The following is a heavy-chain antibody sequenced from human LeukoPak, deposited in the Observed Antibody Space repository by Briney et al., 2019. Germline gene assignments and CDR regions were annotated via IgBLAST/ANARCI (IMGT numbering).Heavy chain of an antibody. CDR3: AKSGYYGSGIGDRFDY. J-gene: IGHJ4*02. CDR1: GFTFTAYN. D-gene: IGHD3-10*01. Sequence: GGSLRLSCAASGFTFTAYNMNWVRQAPGKGLEWVSAISGSGGSTYYADSVKGRFTISRDNSKNTLYLQMNSLRAEDTAVYYCAKSGYYGSGIGDRFDYWGQGTLVTVSS. CDR2: ISGSGGST. V-gene: IGHV3-23*01.